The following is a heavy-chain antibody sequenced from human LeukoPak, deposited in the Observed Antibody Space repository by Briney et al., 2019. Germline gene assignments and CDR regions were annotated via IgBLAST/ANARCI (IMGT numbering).Heavy chain of an antibody. V-gene: IGHV1-2*02. J-gene: IGHJ4*02. CDR1: ESIFTNLL. Sequence: GASVKVSCKASESIFTNLLIHWVRQAPGQGLEWMGWLVAKNGGTHYAQNFQGRVTMTRDTSIRTAYMELSGLRSDDTAVYYCAREYYDFWSGYLFDYWGQGTLVTVSS. CDR3: AREYYDFWSGYLFDY. D-gene: IGHD3-3*01. CDR2: LVAKNGGT.